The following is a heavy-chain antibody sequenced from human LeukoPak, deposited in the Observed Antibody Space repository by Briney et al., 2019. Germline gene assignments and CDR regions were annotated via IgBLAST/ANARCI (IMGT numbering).Heavy chain of an antibody. J-gene: IGHJ3*02. CDR3: AKAGRYDRSGYYGAFDI. CDR1: GFNFDDYA. Sequence: GRSLRLSCAASGFNFDDYAMHWVRQAPGMGLDWVSGISWNSGSIGYADSVKGRFTISRDNAKNSLYLQMNSLRAEDTALYYCAKAGRYDRSGYYGAFDISSQGTMVTVSS. V-gene: IGHV3-9*01. D-gene: IGHD3-22*01. CDR2: ISWNSGSI.